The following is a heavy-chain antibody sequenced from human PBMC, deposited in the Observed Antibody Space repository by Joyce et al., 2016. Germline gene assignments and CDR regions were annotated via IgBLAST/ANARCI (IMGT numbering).Heavy chain of an antibody. CDR2: IYNRETT. CDR3: ATSLPSRVGGFQFFGMDV. V-gene: IGHV4-61*01. CDR1: GDSFSDTSYY. J-gene: IGHJ6*02. D-gene: IGHD3-10*01. Sequence: HLQESGPGLVKPSETLSLTCTISGDSFSDTSYYWTWIRQPPGEGLEWLGFIYNRETTHYNPSLGGRLSSSAGAAKKQFSLRLTSVTSADTAVYYCATSLPSRVGGFQFFGMDVWGQGTTVIVS.